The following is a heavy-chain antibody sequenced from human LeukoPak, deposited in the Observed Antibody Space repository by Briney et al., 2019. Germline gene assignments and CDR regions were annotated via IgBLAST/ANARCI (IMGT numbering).Heavy chain of an antibody. D-gene: IGHD1-1*01. V-gene: IGHV5-51*01. CDR2: IYPGDSDT. J-gene: IGHJ4*02. CDR3: ARHVPGTGNYFDY. Sequence: GESLKISCKGSGYSFTSYWIGWVRPMSGKGLEWMGIIYPGDSDTRYSPSFQGQVTISADKSISTAYLQWSSLKASDTAMYYCARHVPGTGNYFDYWGQGNLVTVSS. CDR1: GYSFTSYW.